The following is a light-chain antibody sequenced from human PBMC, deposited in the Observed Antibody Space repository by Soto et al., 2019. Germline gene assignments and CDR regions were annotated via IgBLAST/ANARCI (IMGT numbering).Light chain of an antibody. V-gene: IGKV2-28*01. CDR1: QSLLHSNGYNY. Sequence: DIVMTQSPPSLPVTPGEPASISCRSSQSLLHSNGYNYLDWYLQKPGQSPQLLIYLGSNRASGVPDRFSGSGSGTDLTLKISRVEAEDVGVYYCMQAIQNPLTFGGGTKVDIK. CDR2: LGS. J-gene: IGKJ4*01. CDR3: MQAIQNPLT.